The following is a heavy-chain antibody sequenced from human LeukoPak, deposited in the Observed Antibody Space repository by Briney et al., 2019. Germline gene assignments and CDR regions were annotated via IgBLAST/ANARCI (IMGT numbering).Heavy chain of an antibody. V-gene: IGHV3-23*01. CDR1: GFTFRSYA. Sequence: GGSLRLSCAASGFTFRSYAMSWVRQAPGKGLEWVSAVGGSGGDTYYADSVKGRFTISRDNSKNTLYLEMNSLRAEDTAMYYCARDGAYSYTYWGQGTLVIVSS. J-gene: IGHJ4*02. CDR2: VGGSGGDT. CDR3: ARDGAYSYTY. D-gene: IGHD5-18*01.